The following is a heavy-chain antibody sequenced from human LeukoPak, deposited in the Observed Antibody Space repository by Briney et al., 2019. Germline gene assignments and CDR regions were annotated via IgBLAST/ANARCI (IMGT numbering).Heavy chain of an antibody. CDR1: GGSISSYY. J-gene: IGHJ4*02. CDR2: IYYSGST. V-gene: IGHV4-59*08. Sequence: SETLSLTCTVSGGSISSYYWSWIRQPPGKGLEWIGYIYYSGSTNYNPSLKSRVTISVDTSKNQFSLKLSSVTAADTAVYYCAGHNPGTRGFDYWGQGTLVTVSS. CDR3: AGHNPGTRGFDY. D-gene: IGHD1/OR15-1a*01.